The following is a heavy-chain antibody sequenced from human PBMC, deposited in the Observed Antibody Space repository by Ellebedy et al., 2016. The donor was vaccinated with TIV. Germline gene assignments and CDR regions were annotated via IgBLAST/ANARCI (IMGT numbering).Heavy chain of an antibody. CDR3: ARELGGSGGSEFDY. J-gene: IGHJ4*02. D-gene: IGHD2-15*01. Sequence: PGGSLRLSCAASGFTFSSYGMHWVRQAPGKGLEWVAVIWYDGTAKFYAESVKGRFTISRDNSQNTLYLEMNSLRADDTALYYCARELGGSGGSEFDYWGQGTLVTVSS. V-gene: IGHV3-33*01. CDR1: GFTFSSYG. CDR2: IWYDGTAK.